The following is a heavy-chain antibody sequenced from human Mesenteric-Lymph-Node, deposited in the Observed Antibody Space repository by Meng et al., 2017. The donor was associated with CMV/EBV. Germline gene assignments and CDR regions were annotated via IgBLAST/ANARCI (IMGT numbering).Heavy chain of an antibody. V-gene: IGHV4-34*01. CDR3: ARGSDIPVNNY. J-gene: IGHJ4*02. CDR2: INHSGVP. CDR1: GGSFSGYY. D-gene: IGHD2-15*01. Sequence: QVQLQQWGAGLLKPSETLSLTCAVYGGSFSGYYWSWIRQPPGKGLEWIGEINHSGVPNSNPSLKSRVTISLDRSKNQFSLKLSSVTAEDTAVYYCARGSDIPVNNYWGQGTLVTVSS.